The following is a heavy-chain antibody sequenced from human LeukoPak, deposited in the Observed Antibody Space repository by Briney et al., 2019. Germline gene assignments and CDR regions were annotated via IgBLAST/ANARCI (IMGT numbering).Heavy chain of an antibody. D-gene: IGHD2-15*01. CDR1: GYSINSGYF. J-gene: IGHJ4*02. CDR2: IFHTGDV. Sequence: SETLSLTCTVSGYSINSGYFWGWVRQPPGKGPEWIGSIFHTGDVYYNPSLRSRVTISVDTSRNQVSLKVTSVTAADTALYYCARVVASTSIDSWGQGILVTVSS. CDR3: ARVVASTSIDS. V-gene: IGHV4-38-2*02.